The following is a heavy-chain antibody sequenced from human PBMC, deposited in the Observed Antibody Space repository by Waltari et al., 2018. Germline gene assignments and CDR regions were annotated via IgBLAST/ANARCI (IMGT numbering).Heavy chain of an antibody. Sequence: QVQLQESGLGLVKPSETPSLTSAVSGSPISTGYYWGWLRQPPGKGLEVFGSIYHSGSTYYNPSLKSRVTISVDTSKNQFSLKLSSVTAADTAVYYCARVFSYYYYYMDVWGKGTTVTVSS. J-gene: IGHJ6*03. CDR3: ARVFSYYYYYMDV. V-gene: IGHV4-38-2*01. CDR1: GSPISTGYY. D-gene: IGHD3-10*02. CDR2: IYHSGST.